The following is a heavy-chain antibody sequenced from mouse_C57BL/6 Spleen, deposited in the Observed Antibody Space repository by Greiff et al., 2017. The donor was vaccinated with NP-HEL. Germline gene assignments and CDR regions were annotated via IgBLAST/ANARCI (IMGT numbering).Heavy chain of an antibody. CDR1: GYAFSSSW. Sequence: VQLVESGPELVKPGASVKISCKASGYAFSSSWMNWVKQRPGKGLEWIGRIYPGDGDTNYNGKFKGKATLTADKSSSTAYMQLSSLTSEDSAVYFCARELGPWFAYWGQGTLVTVSA. CDR2: IYPGDGDT. D-gene: IGHD4-1*01. V-gene: IGHV1-82*01. CDR3: ARELGPWFAY. J-gene: IGHJ3*01.